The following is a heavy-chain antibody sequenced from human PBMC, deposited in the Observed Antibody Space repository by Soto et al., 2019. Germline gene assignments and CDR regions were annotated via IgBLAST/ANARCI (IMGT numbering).Heavy chain of an antibody. J-gene: IGHJ5*01. D-gene: IGHD3-16*01. V-gene: IGHV3-30*03. CDR2: ISYSGDRQ. CDR3: ARTPAAMITDRYNWFDS. Sequence: GGSLRLSCVASGFTFAYYGMHWVRRIPGKGLEWVAVISYSGDRQYYAESVKGRFTISRDNSKKTLYLQMFSLTSEDSAVFYCARTPAAMITDRYNWFDSWGPGTQVTVSS. CDR1: GFTFAYYG.